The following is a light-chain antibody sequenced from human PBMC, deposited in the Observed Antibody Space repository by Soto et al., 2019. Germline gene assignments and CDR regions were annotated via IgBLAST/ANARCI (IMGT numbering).Light chain of an antibody. J-gene: IGKJ3*01. CDR1: QSVLYSSNNKNY. Sequence: DIVMTQSPDSLAVSLGERATINCKSSQSVLYSSNNKNYLAWYQQKPGHPPKLLIYWASTRESGVPDRFSGSGSGTDFTITISSLQAEDVAVYYCQQYFSSPFTFGPGTKVAI. CDR3: QQYFSSPFT. CDR2: WAS. V-gene: IGKV4-1*01.